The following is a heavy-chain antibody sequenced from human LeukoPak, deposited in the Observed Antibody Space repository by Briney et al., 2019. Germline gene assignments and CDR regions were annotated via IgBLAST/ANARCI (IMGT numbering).Heavy chain of an antibody. V-gene: IGHV4-38-2*01. CDR2: ISHSGTT. D-gene: IGHD5-12*01. CDR3: ARGTSTIVATFSY. Sequence: SETLSLTCAVSGYSISSGYYWGWIRQPPGKGLEWIGSISHSGTTYNSPSLKSRVTISLATSKNQFSLRLSSVTAADTAVYYCARGTSTIVATFSYWGQGTLITVSS. J-gene: IGHJ4*02. CDR1: GYSISSGYY.